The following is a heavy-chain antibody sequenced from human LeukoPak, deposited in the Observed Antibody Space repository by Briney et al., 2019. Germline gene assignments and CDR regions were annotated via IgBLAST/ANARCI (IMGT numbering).Heavy chain of an antibody. D-gene: IGHD2-15*01. CDR1: GESFSAYS. CDR2: INHRGSS. V-gene: IGHV4-34*01. Sequence: SETLSLTCAVYGESFSAYSWNWISQAPGKALEYIGEINHRGSSHYNPSLKTRVTLSLDTSKNQFSLKLTSVTAADTAVYFCARGSSFDGYCSAGACDAGYYDSWGQGTPVTVSS. CDR3: ARGSSFDGYCSAGACDAGYYDS. J-gene: IGHJ4*02.